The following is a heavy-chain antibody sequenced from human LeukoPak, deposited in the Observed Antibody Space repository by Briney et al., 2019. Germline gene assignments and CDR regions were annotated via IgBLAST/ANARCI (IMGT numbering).Heavy chain of an antibody. V-gene: IGHV3-23*01. Sequence: PGGSLRLSCAASGFTFSSYAMSWVRQAPGKGLEWVSAISGSGGSTYYADSVKGRFTISRDNSKNTLYLQMNSLRAEDTAVYYCAKVVASGYSSSWYAFDYWGQGTLDTVSS. CDR2: ISGSGGST. D-gene: IGHD6-13*01. CDR1: GFTFSSYA. CDR3: AKVVASGYSSSWYAFDY. J-gene: IGHJ4*02.